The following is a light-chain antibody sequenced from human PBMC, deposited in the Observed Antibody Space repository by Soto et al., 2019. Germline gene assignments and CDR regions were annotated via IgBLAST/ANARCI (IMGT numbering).Light chain of an antibody. CDR3: QEGYNSPYT. J-gene: IGKJ2*01. CDR2: AAS. V-gene: IGKV1-39*01. CDR1: QNIRTY. Sequence: DFQMTQSPSSLSASVGDSITITCRASQNIRTYLNWYQQKPGKPPKLLIYAASTLQTGVPSRFSGSGSETHFTLAISGLQPEDFATSYCQEGYNSPYTFGQGTKIEIK.